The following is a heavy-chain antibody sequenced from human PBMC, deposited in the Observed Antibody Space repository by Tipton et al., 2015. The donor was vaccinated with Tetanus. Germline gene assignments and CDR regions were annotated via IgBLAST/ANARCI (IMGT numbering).Heavy chain of an antibody. CDR3: AGVTAQRTELYFDH. V-gene: IGHV4-4*07. D-gene: IGHD6-13*01. CDR2: ISNGNP. CDR1: RGPISSYY. J-gene: IGHJ4*02. Sequence: GLVKPSETLFLTCTVSRGPISSYYWSWIRQPAGKGLEWIGHISNGNPDYTPSLKNRVTLSVDLSKNDFSLKLRSVTAADTAVYFCAGVTAQRTELYFDHWGQGTLVTVSS.